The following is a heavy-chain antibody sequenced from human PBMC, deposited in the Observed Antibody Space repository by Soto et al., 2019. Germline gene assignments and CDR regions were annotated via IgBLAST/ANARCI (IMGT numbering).Heavy chain of an antibody. J-gene: IGHJ4*02. D-gene: IGHD2-15*01. CDR2: ISGSGGST. CDR3: AKGLGGNPWYFDY. V-gene: IGHV3-23*01. Sequence: GGSMRLSCAASGFTFSCYAMSWVRKDPGKGLEWVSAISGSGGSTYYADSVKGRFTISRDNSKNTLYLQMNSLRAEDTAVYYCAKGLGGNPWYFDYWGQGTLVTVSS. CDR1: GFTFSCYA.